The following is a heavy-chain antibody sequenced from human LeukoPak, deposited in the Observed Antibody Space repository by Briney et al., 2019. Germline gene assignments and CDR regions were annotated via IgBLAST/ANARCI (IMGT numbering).Heavy chain of an antibody. J-gene: IGHJ4*02. Sequence: KPSETLSLTCTVSGGSISSYYWSWIRQPPGKGLEWIGEINHSGSTNYNPSLKSRVTISVDTPKNQFSLKLSSVTAADTAVYYCARARITMVRGVMWFFDYWGQGTLVTVSS. CDR3: ARARITMVRGVMWFFDY. CDR2: INHSGST. CDR1: GGSISSYY. V-gene: IGHV4-34*01. D-gene: IGHD3-10*01.